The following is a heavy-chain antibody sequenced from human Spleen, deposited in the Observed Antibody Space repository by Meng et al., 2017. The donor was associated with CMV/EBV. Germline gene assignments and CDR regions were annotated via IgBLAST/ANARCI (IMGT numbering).Heavy chain of an antibody. Sequence: GGSLRLSCAASGLILSYEGMHWVRQAPGKGLEWVVVIWYDGSNTYHIDSVKGRFTISRDNSKNTLYLQMNSLRDEDTAVYYCASLDWNVAWWFDPWGQGTLVTVSS. D-gene: IGHD1-1*01. CDR1: GLILSYEG. J-gene: IGHJ5*02. CDR3: ASLDWNVAWWFDP. V-gene: IGHV3-33*01. CDR2: IWYDGSNT.